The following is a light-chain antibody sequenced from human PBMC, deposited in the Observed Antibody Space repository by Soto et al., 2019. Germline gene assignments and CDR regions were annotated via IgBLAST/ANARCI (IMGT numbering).Light chain of an antibody. J-gene: IGLJ2*01. CDR3: CSYAGSSTYVV. Sequence: QSVLTQPASVSGSPGQSITISCTGTSSDVGSYNLVSWYQQHPGKAPILMIYEGSKRPSGVSNRFFGSKSGNTASLTISGLQAEDEADYYCCSYAGSSTYVVFGGGTKLTVL. CDR2: EGS. V-gene: IGLV2-23*01. CDR1: SSDVGSYNL.